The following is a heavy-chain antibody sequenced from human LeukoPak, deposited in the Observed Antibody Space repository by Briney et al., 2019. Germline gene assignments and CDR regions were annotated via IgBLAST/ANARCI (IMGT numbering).Heavy chain of an antibody. J-gene: IGHJ4*02. CDR1: GFTYSHYG. CDR3: ARDAERGFDYSNSLRY. D-gene: IGHD4-11*01. CDR2: IWSDGTGK. Sequence: PGRSLRLSCAASGFTYSHYGMHWVRQAPGKGLEWVAVIWSDGTGKYYSDAVKGRFTISRDNSRNTLYLQMDSLRDEDTAVYYCARDAERGFDYSNSLRYWGQGILVAVSS. V-gene: IGHV3-33*08.